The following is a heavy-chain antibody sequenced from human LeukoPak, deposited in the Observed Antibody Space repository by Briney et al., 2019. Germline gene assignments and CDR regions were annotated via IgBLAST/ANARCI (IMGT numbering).Heavy chain of an antibody. CDR2: ISGSGGST. J-gene: IGHJ5*02. CDR3: TTVCSSTSCYP. V-gene: IGHV3-23*01. CDR1: GFTFSSYA. Sequence: GGSLRLSCAASGFTFSSYAMSWVRQAPGKGLEWVSAISGSGGSTYYADSVKGRFTISRDNSKNTLYLQMNSLKTEDTAVYYCTTVCSSTSCYPWGQGTLVTVSS. D-gene: IGHD2-2*01.